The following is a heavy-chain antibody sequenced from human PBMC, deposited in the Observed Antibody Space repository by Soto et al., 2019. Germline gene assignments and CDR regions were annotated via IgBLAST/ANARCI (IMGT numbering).Heavy chain of an antibody. Sequence: QVQLQESGPGLVKPSETLSLTCTVSGASISPYYWTWIRQPPGKELEWIGYVYYTGSTNYSPSLESRVTMSLDTSKSQFSLMLTSVTAADTALYYCARHHEYCSGGTCYVVDYWGPGTLVTVSS. CDR2: VYYTGST. V-gene: IGHV4-59*08. CDR1: GASISPYY. CDR3: ARHHEYCSGGTCYVVDY. D-gene: IGHD2-15*01. J-gene: IGHJ4*02.